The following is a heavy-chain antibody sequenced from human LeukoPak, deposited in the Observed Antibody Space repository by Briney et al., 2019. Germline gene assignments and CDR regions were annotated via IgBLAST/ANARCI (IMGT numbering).Heavy chain of an antibody. Sequence: GGSLRLSCAASGFTFSYYSMNWVRQAPGKGLEWVSYISGGGDTTLYADSVKGRFTTSRDNAKNSLYLQLTSLRAEDTAVYYCARVGRIQYFDCWGQGTLVTVSS. V-gene: IGHV3-48*04. CDR1: GFTFSYYS. J-gene: IGHJ4*02. D-gene: IGHD5-18*01. CDR3: ARVGRIQYFDC. CDR2: ISGGGDTT.